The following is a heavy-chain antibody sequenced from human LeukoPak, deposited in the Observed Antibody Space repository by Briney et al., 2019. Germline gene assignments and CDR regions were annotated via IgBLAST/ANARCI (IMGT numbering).Heavy chain of an antibody. J-gene: IGHJ3*02. CDR1: GGSISSSNW. Sequence: SGTLSLTCAVSGGSISSSNWWSWVRQPPGKGLEWIGEIYHSGSTNYNPSLKSRVTISVDTSKNQFSLKLSSVTAADTAVYYCASRSRKQLDAFDIWGQGTMVTVSS. CDR3: ASRSRKQLDAFDI. D-gene: IGHD6-6*01. CDR2: IYHSGST. V-gene: IGHV4-4*02.